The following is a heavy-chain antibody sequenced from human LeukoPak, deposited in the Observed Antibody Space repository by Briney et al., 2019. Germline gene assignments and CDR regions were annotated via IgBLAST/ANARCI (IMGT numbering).Heavy chain of an antibody. CDR1: GASIRTGLYY. J-gene: IGHJ4*02. Sequence: SETLSLTCTVSGASIRTGLYYWSWIRQSPGKGLEWIGYIYYSGDTYYNPSLGGRLTISVDTSKNQFSLKLSSVTAADTAVYYCARLTTVTMMFDYWGQGTLVTVSS. CDR3: ARLTTVTMMFDY. D-gene: IGHD4-17*01. CDR2: IYYSGDT. V-gene: IGHV4-30-4*08.